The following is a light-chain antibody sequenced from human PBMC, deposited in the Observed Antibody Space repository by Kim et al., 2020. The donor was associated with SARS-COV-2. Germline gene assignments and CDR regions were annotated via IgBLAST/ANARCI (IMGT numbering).Light chain of an antibody. Sequence: ASVKLTCTLSSGHSSYAIAWHQQQPEKGPRYLMKLTSDGSHSKGDGIPDRFSGSSSGAERYLTISSLQSEDEADYYCQTWDTGIRVFGGGTQLTVL. J-gene: IGLJ2*01. CDR1: SGHSSYA. V-gene: IGLV4-69*01. CDR3: QTWDTGIRV. CDR2: LTSDGSH.